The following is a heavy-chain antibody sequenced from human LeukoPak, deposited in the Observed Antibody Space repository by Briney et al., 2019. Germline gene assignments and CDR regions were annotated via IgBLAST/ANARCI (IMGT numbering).Heavy chain of an antibody. J-gene: IGHJ5*02. Sequence: GASVKVSCKASGYTFTSYGISWVRQAPGQGLEWMGWISAYNGNTNYAQKLQGRVTMTTDTSTSTAYMELRSLRSVDTAVYYCARGNLRYFDWLPQANWFDPWGQGTLVTVSS. CDR2: ISAYNGNT. V-gene: IGHV1-18*01. D-gene: IGHD3-9*01. CDR1: GYTFTSYG. CDR3: ARGNLRYFDWLPQANWFDP.